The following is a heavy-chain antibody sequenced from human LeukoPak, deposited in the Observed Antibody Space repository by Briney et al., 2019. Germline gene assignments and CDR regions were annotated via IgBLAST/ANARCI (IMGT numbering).Heavy chain of an antibody. V-gene: IGHV5-51*01. CDR2: IYPGDSDI. J-gene: IGHJ4*02. CDR1: GSSFTSYW. D-gene: IGHD3-16*01. CDR3: ARRFGQFDY. Sequence: GESLTISCWDSGSSFTSYWIGWVRQMPGKGLEWMGLIYPGDSDIRYSPSFQGQVTISADKSISTAYLQWSSLRASDTAIYYCARRFGQFDYWGQGTLVTVSS.